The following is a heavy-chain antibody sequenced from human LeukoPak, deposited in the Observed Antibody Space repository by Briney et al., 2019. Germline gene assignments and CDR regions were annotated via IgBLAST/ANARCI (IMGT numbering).Heavy chain of an antibody. J-gene: IGHJ4*02. CDR2: ISGSGGST. V-gene: IGHV3-23*01. CDR1: GFTYSSYA. CDR3: AKLDTAMVYGY. Sequence: GGSLRLSCAASGFTYSSYAMSWVRQAPGKGLEWVSAISGSGGSTYYADSVKGRFTISRDNSKNTLYLQMNSLRAEDTAVYYCAKLDTAMVYGYWGQGTLVTVSS. D-gene: IGHD5-18*01.